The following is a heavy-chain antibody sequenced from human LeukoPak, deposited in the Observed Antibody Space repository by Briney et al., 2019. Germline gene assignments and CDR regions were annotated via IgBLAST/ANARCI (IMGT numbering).Heavy chain of an antibody. CDR3: ARVGLRESGYIDY. D-gene: IGHD3-16*01. J-gene: IGHJ4*02. Sequence: GGSLRLSCAASGFTPSSNYMSWVRQAPGKGLEWVSVIYSGGSTYYADSVKGRFTISRDNSRNTLYLQMNSLRVEDTAVYYCARVGLRESGYIDYWGQGTLITVSS. CDR1: GFTPSSNY. CDR2: IYSGGST. V-gene: IGHV3-53*01.